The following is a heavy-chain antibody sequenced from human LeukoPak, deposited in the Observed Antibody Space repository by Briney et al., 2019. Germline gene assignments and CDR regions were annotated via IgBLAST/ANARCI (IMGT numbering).Heavy chain of an antibody. CDR3: ARASPYSSSWSYYYYYMDV. Sequence: ASVKVSCKASGYTFTSYGISWVRQAPGQGLEWMGWIGAYNGNTNYAQKLQGRVTMTTDTSTSTAYMELRSLRPDDTAVYYCARASPYSSSWSYYYYYMDVWGKGTTVTVSS. D-gene: IGHD6-13*01. J-gene: IGHJ6*03. CDR2: IGAYNGNT. CDR1: GYTFTSYG. V-gene: IGHV1-18*01.